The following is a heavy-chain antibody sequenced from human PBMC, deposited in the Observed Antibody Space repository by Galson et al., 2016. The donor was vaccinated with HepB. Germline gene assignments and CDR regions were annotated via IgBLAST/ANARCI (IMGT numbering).Heavy chain of an antibody. D-gene: IGHD6-19*01. Sequence: SLRLSCAASGFTFSRSWMNWVRQAPGKGLEWVASIKEDGSKTSYVDSVKGRFTISRDNVENSLYLQMNSLRAEDTAVYYCARYGDEAGWNFQHWGQGTLVTVSS. CDR1: GFTFSRSW. J-gene: IGHJ1*01. CDR2: IKEDGSKT. V-gene: IGHV3-7*03. CDR3: ARYGDEAGWNFQH.